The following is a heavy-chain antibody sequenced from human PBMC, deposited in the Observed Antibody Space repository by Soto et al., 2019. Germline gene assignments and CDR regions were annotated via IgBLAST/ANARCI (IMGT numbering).Heavy chain of an antibody. CDR1: GYSISSSNW. Sequence: SETLSLTCAVSGYSISSSNWWGWIRQPPGKGLEWIGYIYYSGSTYYNPSLKSRVTMSVDTSKNQFSLKLGSVTAVDTAVYYCASNTVVFFKRSGPGSFKFSGPAIRVTV. CDR3: ASNTVVFFKRSGPGSFKF. V-gene: IGHV4-28*01. J-gene: IGHJ3*01. CDR2: IYYSGST. D-gene: IGHD2-15*01.